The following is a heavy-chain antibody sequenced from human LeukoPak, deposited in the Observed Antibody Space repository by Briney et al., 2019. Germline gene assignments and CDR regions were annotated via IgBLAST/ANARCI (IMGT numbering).Heavy chain of an antibody. D-gene: IGHD3-22*01. CDR3: ARVVGLYYYDSSGYYGMDV. CDR2: IKQDGSEK. V-gene: IGHV3-7*01. Sequence: GGSLRLSCAASGFTFSSYWMSWVRQAPGKGLEWMANIKQDGSEKYYVDSVKGRFTISRDNAKNSLYLQMNSLRAEDTAVYYCARVVGLYYYDSSGYYGMDVWGQGTTVTVSS. CDR1: GFTFSSYW. J-gene: IGHJ6*02.